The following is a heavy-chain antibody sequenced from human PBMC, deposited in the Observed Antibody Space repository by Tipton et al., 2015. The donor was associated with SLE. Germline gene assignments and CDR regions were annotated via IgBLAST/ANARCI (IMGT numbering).Heavy chain of an antibody. CDR1: GFTFSSNW. Sequence: GSLRLSCVASGFTFSSNWMSWVRQTPGKGLEWVANIKEDGSDKYYVDSVKGRFTISRDNAKNSLYLQMNSLSAEDTAVYYCARDGGSLEDYMDVWGKGTTVTVSS. J-gene: IGHJ6*03. CDR2: IKEDGSDK. V-gene: IGHV3-7*01. CDR3: ARDGGSLEDYMDV. D-gene: IGHD1-26*01.